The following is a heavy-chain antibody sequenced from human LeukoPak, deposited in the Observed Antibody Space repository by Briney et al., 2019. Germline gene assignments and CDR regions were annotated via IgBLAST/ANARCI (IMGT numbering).Heavy chain of an antibody. CDR2: IYHSGST. V-gene: IGHV4-30-2*01. CDR3: ARVAEPIAVAGTDYFDY. CDR1: GGSISSGGYY. D-gene: IGHD6-19*01. Sequence: SETLSLTCTVSGGSISSGGYYWSWIRQPPGKGLEWIGYIYHSGSTYYNPSLKSRVTISVDRSKNQFSLKLSSVTAADTAVYYCARVAEPIAVAGTDYFDYWGQGTLVTVSS. J-gene: IGHJ4*02.